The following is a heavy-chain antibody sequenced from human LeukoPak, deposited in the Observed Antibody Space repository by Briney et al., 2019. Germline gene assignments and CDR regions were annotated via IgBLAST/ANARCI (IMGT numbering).Heavy chain of an antibody. CDR1: GYSISSNYC. J-gene: IGHJ4*02. V-gene: IGHV4-38-2*01. D-gene: IGHD1-26*01. Sequence: SETLSLTCAVSGYSISSNYCWGWIRQPPGKGLEWIGSILHAGYTDYNPSLKSRVIMSVDTSKNQFSLKVSSVTAADTAVYYCARGHSGSYFLYWGQGTLVTVSS. CDR3: ARGHSGSYFLY. CDR2: ILHAGYT.